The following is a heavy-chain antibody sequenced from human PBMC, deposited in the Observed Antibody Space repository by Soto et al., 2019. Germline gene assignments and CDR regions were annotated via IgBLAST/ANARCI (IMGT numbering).Heavy chain of an antibody. CDR2: IDPSDSDT. CDR1: GYNFANNW. CDR3: MRRHSPSSGYVPSDYFDY. V-gene: IGHV5-51*01. D-gene: IGHD6-25*01. Sequence: GESLKISCRGSGYNFANNWIAWVRQMPGKGLEWMGIIDPSDSDTKYNPSFQGQVTISADKSISTAYVQWSSLKASDTAMYYCMRRHSPSSGYVPSDYFDYWGQGTQVTVSS. J-gene: IGHJ4*02.